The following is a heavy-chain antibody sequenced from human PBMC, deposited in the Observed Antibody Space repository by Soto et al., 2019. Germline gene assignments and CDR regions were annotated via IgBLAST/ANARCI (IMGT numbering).Heavy chain of an antibody. CDR3: ASLWGWFGDY. D-gene: IGHD3-10*01. V-gene: IGHV4-59*08. Sequence: QVQLQESGPGLVKPSETLSLTCTVSGGSISSYYWSWLRQPPGKGLEWIGYIYYSGSTNYNPSLKSQVTIAVDTSKTQFSLKRSSVTAADTAVYYCASLWGWFGDYWGQGTLVTVSS. CDR1: GGSISSYY. CDR2: IYYSGST. J-gene: IGHJ4*02.